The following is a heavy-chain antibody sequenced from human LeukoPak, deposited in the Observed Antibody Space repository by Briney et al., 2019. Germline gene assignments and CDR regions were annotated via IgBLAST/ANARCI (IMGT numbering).Heavy chain of an antibody. V-gene: IGHV4-39*07. Sequence: SETLSLTCTVSGGSISSSSYYWGWIRQPPGKGLEWIGSIYYSGSTYYNPSLKSRVTISVDTSKNQFSLKLSSVTAADTAVYYCARVLLYPYTAIAAALYYFDYWGQGTLVTVSS. CDR2: IYYSGST. D-gene: IGHD6-13*01. J-gene: IGHJ4*02. CDR3: ARVLLYPYTAIAAALYYFDY. CDR1: GGSISSSSYY.